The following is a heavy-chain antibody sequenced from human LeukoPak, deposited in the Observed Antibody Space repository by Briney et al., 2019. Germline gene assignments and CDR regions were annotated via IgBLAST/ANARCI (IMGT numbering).Heavy chain of an antibody. D-gene: IGHD2/OR15-2a*01. CDR1: GFTFSSFA. J-gene: IGHJ4*02. V-gene: IGHV3-64D*09. CDR3: VKDLRSDFMGVLSRYLSY. CDR2: ISRNGGST. Sequence: GGSLRLSCAASGFTFSSFAMHWVRQAPGKGLEYVAAISRNGGSTYYADSVKGRFTISRDNSKSTLYLQMSSLRAEDTAVYLCVKDLRSDFMGVLSRYLSYWGQGTLVTVSS.